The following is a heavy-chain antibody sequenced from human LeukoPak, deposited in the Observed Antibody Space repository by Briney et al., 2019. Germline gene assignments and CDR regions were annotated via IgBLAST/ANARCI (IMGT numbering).Heavy chain of an antibody. CDR3: ARLNTAAQTHPVDY. CDR2: IYYSGST. D-gene: IGHD5-18*01. J-gene: IGHJ4*02. Sequence: PSETLSLTCTVSGGSISSSSYYWGWIRQPPGKGLEWIGSIYYSGSTYYNPSLKSRVTISVDTSKNQFSLKLSSVTAADTAVYYCARLNTAAQTHPVDYWGQGTLVTVSS. CDR1: GGSISSSSYY. V-gene: IGHV4-39*01.